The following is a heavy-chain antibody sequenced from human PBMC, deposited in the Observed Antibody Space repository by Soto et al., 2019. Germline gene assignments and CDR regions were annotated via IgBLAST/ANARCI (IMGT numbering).Heavy chain of an antibody. CDR1: GGSFSGYY. CDR2: INHSGST. J-gene: IGHJ4*02. V-gene: IGHV4-34*01. CDR3: ARGRYYDFWSGYHGVFDY. D-gene: IGHD3-3*01. Sequence: SETLSLTCAVYGGSFSGYYWSWIRQPPGKGLEWIGEINHSGSTNYNPSLKSRVTISVVTSKNQFSLKLSSVTAADTAVYYCARGRYYDFWSGYHGVFDYWGQGTLVTVSS.